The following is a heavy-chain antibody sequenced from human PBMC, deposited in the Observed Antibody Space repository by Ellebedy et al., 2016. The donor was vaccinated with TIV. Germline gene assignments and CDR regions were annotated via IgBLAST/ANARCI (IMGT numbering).Heavy chain of an antibody. CDR1: GGSVANSAHY. Sequence: MPSETLSLTCTVSGGSVANSAHYWTWVRQPPGKGLQWIANIYYSGSTYYNPSLKSRVTISLNTSKNQFSLRLTSVTAADTAVYYCARADSSRWYSSYYYGMVVWGQGTTVTVSS. CDR2: IYYSGST. J-gene: IGHJ6*02. CDR3: ARADSSRWYSSYYYGMVV. D-gene: IGHD6-13*01. V-gene: IGHV4-39*07.